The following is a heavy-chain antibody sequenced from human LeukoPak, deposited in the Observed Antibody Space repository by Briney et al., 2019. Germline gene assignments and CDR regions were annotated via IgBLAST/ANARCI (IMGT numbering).Heavy chain of an antibody. CDR2: IYYSGST. CDR3: ASYDFLTGYDAFDI. V-gene: IGHV4-30-4*08. D-gene: IGHD3-9*01. J-gene: IGHJ3*02. Sequence: SETLSLTCTVSGGSISSGDYYWSWIRQPPGKGLEWIGYIYYSGSTYYNPSLKSRITISVDTSKNQFSLKLSSVTAADTAVYYCASYDFLTGYDAFDIWGQGTMVTVSS. CDR1: GGSISSGDYY.